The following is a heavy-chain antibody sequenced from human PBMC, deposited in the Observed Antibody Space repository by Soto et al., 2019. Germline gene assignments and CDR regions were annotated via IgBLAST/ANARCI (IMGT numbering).Heavy chain of an antibody. CDR3: ARARSPRDGYNQYFDD. V-gene: IGHV1-69*06. CDR2: IIPIFGTA. Sequence: SVKVSCKASGSTSSGYAISWVRQAPGQGLEWMGWIIPIFGTANYAQRFQGRVTITADKSTSPAYMELSSLRSEDTAVYYCARARSPRDGYNQYFDDWGQGTLVTASS. CDR1: GSTSSGYA. J-gene: IGHJ4*02. D-gene: IGHD5-12*01.